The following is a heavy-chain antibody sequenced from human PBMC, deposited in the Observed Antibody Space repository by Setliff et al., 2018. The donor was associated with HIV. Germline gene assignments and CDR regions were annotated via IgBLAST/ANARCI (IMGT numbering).Heavy chain of an antibody. D-gene: IGHD6-13*01. V-gene: IGHV4-38-2*02. CDR2: IYYSGST. CDR1: GYSISRSYY. CDR3: ARDQGLGIAAAGTSY. J-gene: IGHJ4*02. Sequence: PSETLSLTCSVSGYSISRSYYWGWIRQPPGKGLEWIGSIYYSGSTYYNPSLKSRVTISVDTSKNQFSLKLSSVTAADTAVYYCARDQGLGIAAAGTSYWGQGTLVTVSS.